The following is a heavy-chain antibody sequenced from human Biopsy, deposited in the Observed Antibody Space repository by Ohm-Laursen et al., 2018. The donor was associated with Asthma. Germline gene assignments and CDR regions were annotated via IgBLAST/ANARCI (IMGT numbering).Heavy chain of an antibody. Sequence: ASVKVSCKSSGYNFISFAIHWVRQAPGQRLEWMGRVNTGNGDTKYSQKFQGRVTITRDTSASTAYIELRSLRSEDTATYYCARTYYDFLTGQVKDVFGVWGQGTMVTVSS. CDR3: ARTYYDFLTGQVKDVFGV. J-gene: IGHJ3*01. D-gene: IGHD3-9*01. CDR1: GYNFISFA. V-gene: IGHV1-3*04. CDR2: VNTGNGDT.